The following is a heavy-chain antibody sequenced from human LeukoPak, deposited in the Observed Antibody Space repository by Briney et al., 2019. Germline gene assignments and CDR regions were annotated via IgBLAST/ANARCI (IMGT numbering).Heavy chain of an antibody. CDR3: AKVSWLGTLPSYHFDS. J-gene: IGHJ4*02. CDR1: GFTFSSYA. D-gene: IGHD6-19*01. Sequence: GGSLRLSCAASGFTFSSYAMSWVRQAPGKGLEWVSAISGSGGSTYYADSVKSRFTISRDNSKNTLYLQMNSLRAEDTAVYYCAKVSWLGTLPSYHFDSWGQGTQVTVSS. CDR2: ISGSGGST. V-gene: IGHV3-23*01.